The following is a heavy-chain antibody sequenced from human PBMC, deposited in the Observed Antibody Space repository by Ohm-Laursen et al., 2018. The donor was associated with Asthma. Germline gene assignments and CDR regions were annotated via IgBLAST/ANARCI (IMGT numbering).Heavy chain of an antibody. CDR3: ARDLSDRYSGSYRYYGMDV. V-gene: IGHV1-69*17. J-gene: IGHJ6*02. D-gene: IGHD1-26*01. CDR1: GGTFSSYA. Sequence: GSSVKVSCKASGGTFSSYAISWVRQAPGQGLEWMGGIIPIFGIANYAQKFQGRVTITADKSTSTAYMELSSLRSEDTAVYYCARDLSDRYSGSYRYYGMDVWGQGTTVTVSS. CDR2: IIPIFGIA.